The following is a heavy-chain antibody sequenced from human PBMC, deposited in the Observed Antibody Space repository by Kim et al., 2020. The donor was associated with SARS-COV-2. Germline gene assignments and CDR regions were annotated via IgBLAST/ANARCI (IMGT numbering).Heavy chain of an antibody. Sequence: SETLSLTCTVSGGSISSGGYYWSWIRQHPGKGLEWIGYIYYSGSTYYNPSLKSRVTISVDTSKNQFSLKLSSVTAADTAVYYCARESLMAGSSFGGYGMDVWGQGTTVHVSS. D-gene: IGHD6-13*01. CDR1: GGSISSGGYY. CDR2: IYYSGST. J-gene: IGHJ6*01. CDR3: ARESLMAGSSFGGYGMDV. V-gene: IGHV4-31*03.